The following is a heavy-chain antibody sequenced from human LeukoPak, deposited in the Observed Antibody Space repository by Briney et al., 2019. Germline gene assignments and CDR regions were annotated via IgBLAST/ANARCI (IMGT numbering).Heavy chain of an antibody. D-gene: IGHD3-9*01. J-gene: IGHJ3*02. CDR1: GYTFTSYD. CDR3: AIGRYFHYDAHDI. V-gene: IGHV1-8*03. Sequence: ASVKVSCKASGYTFTSYDINWVRQATGQGLEWMGCMNPNSGNTGYAQKFQGRVTVTSNTSISTAYMELSSLRSEDTVVYCCAIGRYFHYDAHDIWGQGTMVTVSS. CDR2: MNPNSGNT.